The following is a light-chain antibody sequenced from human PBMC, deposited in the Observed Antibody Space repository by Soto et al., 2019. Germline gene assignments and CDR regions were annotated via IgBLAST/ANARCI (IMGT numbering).Light chain of an antibody. CDR3: QQYGSTPLT. V-gene: IGKV3-20*01. Sequence: DIVLTQSPGTLSLSTGERATLSCRASQSVGSNKLAWYQQKRGQAPRLLMYDASTRATGIPARFSGSGSVTNFTLTISRLEPEDVAVNYCQQYGSTPLTFCGRTK. CDR2: DAS. CDR1: QSVGSNK. J-gene: IGKJ4*01.